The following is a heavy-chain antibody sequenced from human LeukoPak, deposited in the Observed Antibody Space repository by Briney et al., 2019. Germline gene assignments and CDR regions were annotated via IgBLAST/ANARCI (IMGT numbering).Heavy chain of an antibody. Sequence: GGSLRLSCVASGFTFSSYAMHWVRQAPGKGLEYVSGISSNGGSTYYANSVTDRFNISRDNSKNTLYLQMGSLRAEDTAVYHCARAGRNDASLGMDVWGQGTTVTVSS. V-gene: IGHV3-64*01. J-gene: IGHJ6*02. CDR2: ISSNGGST. CDR1: GFTFSSYA. CDR3: ARAGRNDASLGMDV. D-gene: IGHD1-1*01.